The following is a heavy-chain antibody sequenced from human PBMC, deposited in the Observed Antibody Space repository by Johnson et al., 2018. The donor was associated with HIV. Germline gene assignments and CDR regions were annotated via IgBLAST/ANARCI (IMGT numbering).Heavy chain of an antibody. CDR3: ARGGVQFLEWLFTDQYGFDI. CDR1: GFSFSSYD. D-gene: IGHD3-3*01. V-gene: IGHV3-64*01. Sequence: VQVVESGGGLVQPGGSLRLSCTASGFSFSSYDMHWVRQAPGKGLQYVSGISSNGSSTYYANSVKGRFTISRDNSKNTLFLQMGSRRPEDRAVYYCARGGVQFLEWLFTDQYGFDIWGQGTMVTVSS. CDR2: ISSNGSST. J-gene: IGHJ3*02.